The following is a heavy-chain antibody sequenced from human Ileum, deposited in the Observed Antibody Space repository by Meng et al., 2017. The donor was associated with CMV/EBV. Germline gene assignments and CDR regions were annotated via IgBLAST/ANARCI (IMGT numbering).Heavy chain of an antibody. CDR1: GYTFTGHY. D-gene: IGHD4-11*01. V-gene: IGHV1-2*02. CDR2: INPNSGDT. J-gene: IGHJ4*02. Sequence: GDRVQSGVEVKRPGPSVNVSCKAYGYTFTGHYMHWVRQAPGQGLEWMGWINPNSGDTNYAQNFQGRVTMTSDTSASTLYLELSALRSEDTAVYYCSRAPLGSSNYYWSDYWGQGTLVTVSS. CDR3: SRAPLGSSNYYWSDY.